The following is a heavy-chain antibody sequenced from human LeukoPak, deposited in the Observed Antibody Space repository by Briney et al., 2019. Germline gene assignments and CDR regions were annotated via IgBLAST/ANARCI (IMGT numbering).Heavy chain of an antibody. CDR3: ARRLESPGAFDY. CDR2: IDHSGST. D-gene: IGHD1-1*01. Sequence: SETLSLTCAVYGGSFSGYYWSWIRQPPGKGLEWIGEIDHSGSTNYNPSLKSRVTISVDTSKNQFSLKLSSVTAADTAVYYCARRLESPGAFDYWGQGTLVTVSS. J-gene: IGHJ4*02. CDR1: GGSFSGYY. V-gene: IGHV4-34*01.